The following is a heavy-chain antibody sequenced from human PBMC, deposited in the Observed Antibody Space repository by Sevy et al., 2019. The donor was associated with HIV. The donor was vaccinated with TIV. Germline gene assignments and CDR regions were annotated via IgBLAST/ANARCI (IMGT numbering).Heavy chain of an antibody. J-gene: IGHJ4*02. CDR3: ASEGIAVTFDY. D-gene: IGHD6-19*01. V-gene: IGHV3-7*01. CDR2: IKQDGSEK. Sequence: GGSLRLSCAASGFTFSSYWMSWVRQAPGKGLEWVANIKQDGSEKYYVDSVKGRFTISRDNAKNSLYLQMNSLRAEDTAVYHCASEGIAVTFDYWGQGTLVTVSS. CDR1: GFTFSSYW.